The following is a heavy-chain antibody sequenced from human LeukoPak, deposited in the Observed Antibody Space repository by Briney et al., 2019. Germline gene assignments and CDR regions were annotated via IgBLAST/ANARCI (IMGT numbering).Heavy chain of an antibody. CDR3: ARDRVLRYFDWLSPYYYYYGMDV. D-gene: IGHD3-9*01. CDR2: ISAYNGNT. Sequence: GASVKVSCKASGYTFTSYGISWVRQDPGQGLEWMGWISAYNGNTNYAQKLQGRVTMTTDTSTSTAYMELRSLRSDDTAVYYCARDRVLRYFDWLSPYYYYYGMDVWGQGTTVTVSS. J-gene: IGHJ6*02. V-gene: IGHV1-18*01. CDR1: GYTFTSYG.